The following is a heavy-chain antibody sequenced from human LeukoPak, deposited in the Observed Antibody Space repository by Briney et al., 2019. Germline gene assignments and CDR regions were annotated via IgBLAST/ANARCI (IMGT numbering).Heavy chain of an antibody. D-gene: IGHD3-3*01. CDR3: AKDTGRFLEEGLTDY. J-gene: IGHJ4*02. V-gene: IGHV3-30*18. CDR1: GFTFSSYG. CDR2: ISYDGSNK. Sequence: GGSLRLSCAASGFTFSSYGMHWVRQAPGKGLEWVAVISYDGSNKYYADSVKGRFTISRDNSKNTLYLQTNSLRAGDTAVYYCAKDTGRFLEEGLTDYWGQGTLVTVSS.